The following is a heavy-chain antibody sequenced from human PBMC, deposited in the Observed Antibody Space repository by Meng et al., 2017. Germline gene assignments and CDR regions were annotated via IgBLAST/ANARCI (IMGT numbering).Heavy chain of an antibody. CDR3: ARDGEVAFDY. D-gene: IGHD4-17*01. V-gene: IGHV3-13*01. CDR2: IGTAGDT. J-gene: IGHJ4*02. CDR1: GFTFSSYD. Sequence: GESLKISCAASGFTFSSYDMHWVRQATGKGLEWVSAIGTAGDTYYPGSVKGRFTISRENAKNALYLQMNSLRAGDTAVYYCARDGEVAFDYWGQGTLVTVSS.